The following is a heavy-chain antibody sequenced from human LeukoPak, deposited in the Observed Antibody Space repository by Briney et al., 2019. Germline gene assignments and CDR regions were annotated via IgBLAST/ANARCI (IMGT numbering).Heavy chain of an antibody. CDR1: GYTFTSYA. CDR2: INTNTGNP. CDR3: ARADSSSTVDWFDP. Sequence: ASVTVSCTASGYTFTSYAMNWVRQAPGQGLEWMGWINTNTGNPTYAQGFTGRFVFSLDTSVSTAYLQISSLKAEDTAVYYCARADSSSTVDWFDPWGQGTLVTVFS. V-gene: IGHV7-4-1*02. D-gene: IGHD6-13*01. J-gene: IGHJ5*02.